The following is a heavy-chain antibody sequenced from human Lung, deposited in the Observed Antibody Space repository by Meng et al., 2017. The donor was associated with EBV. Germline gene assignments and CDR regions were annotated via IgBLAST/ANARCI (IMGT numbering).Heavy chain of an antibody. CDR2: ISYDGSNK. J-gene: IGHJ5*02. V-gene: IGHV3-30-3*01. CDR1: GFTFSSYA. D-gene: IGHD1-1*01. Sequence: VQLVESGGGLVQPGGSRRLSCAASGFTFSSYAMHWVRQAPGKGLEWVAVISYDGSNKYYADSVKGRFTISRDNSKNTLYLQMNSLRAEDTAVYYCARPQLTWFDPWGQGTLVTVS. CDR3: ARPQLTWFDP.